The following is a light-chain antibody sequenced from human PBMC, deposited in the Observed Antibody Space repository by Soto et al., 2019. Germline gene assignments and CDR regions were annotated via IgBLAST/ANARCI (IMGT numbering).Light chain of an antibody. CDR2: DVS. V-gene: IGLV2-11*01. J-gene: IGLJ3*02. CDR1: SSDVGGYTY. Sequence: QSVLTQPRSVSGSPGQSVTISCTGTSSDVGGYTYVSWYQQHPGKAPKLMIYDVSKRPSGVPDRFSGSKSGNTASLTISGLQAEDEADYYCCSYAGSYLWVFGGGTKLTVL. CDR3: CSYAGSYLWV.